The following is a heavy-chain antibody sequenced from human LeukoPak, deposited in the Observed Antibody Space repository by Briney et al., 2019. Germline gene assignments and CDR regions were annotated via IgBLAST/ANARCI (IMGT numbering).Heavy chain of an antibody. CDR1: GFTFSSYW. CDR3: ARGVGDYVWGSYRLDY. V-gene: IGHV3-74*01. J-gene: IGHJ4*02. Sequence: GGSLRLSCAASGFTFSSYWMHWVRQAPGKGLVWVSRINSDGSSTSYADSVKGRFTISRDNAKNTLYLQMSSLRAEDTAVYYCARGVGDYVWGSYRLDYWGQGTLVTVSS. CDR2: INSDGSST. D-gene: IGHD3-16*02.